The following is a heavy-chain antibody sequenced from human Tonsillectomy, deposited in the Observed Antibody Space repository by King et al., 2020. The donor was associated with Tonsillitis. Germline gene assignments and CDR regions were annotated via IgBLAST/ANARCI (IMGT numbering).Heavy chain of an antibody. CDR1: GFTFSYHA. D-gene: IGHD3-9*01. V-gene: IGHV3-30*04. CDR2: ISPGGDRT. CDR3: ARVVGLTIDR. J-gene: IGHJ5*02. Sequence: VQLVESGGGVVRPGRSLRLSCGVSGFTFSYHAMHWVRQVPGKGLEWLTVISPGGDRTYYADSVRGRFTVSRDNSNNTLYLQMNSLRGEDTALYFCARVVGLTIDRWGQGTLVFVSS.